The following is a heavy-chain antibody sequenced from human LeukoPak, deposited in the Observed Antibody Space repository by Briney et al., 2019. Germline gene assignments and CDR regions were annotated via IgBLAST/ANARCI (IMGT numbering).Heavy chain of an antibody. CDR2: ISSDSSYI. CDR1: GFTFSIYS. D-gene: IGHD6-19*01. J-gene: IGHJ5*02. Sequence: GGSLRLSCAASGFTFSIYSMNWVRRAPGKGLEWLSSISSDSSYIFYADSVKGRFTITRDNARNSLFLQMNSLRAEDTAVYYCARERIAVAGINWFDPWGQGTLVTVSS. CDR3: ARERIAVAGINWFDP. V-gene: IGHV3-21*01.